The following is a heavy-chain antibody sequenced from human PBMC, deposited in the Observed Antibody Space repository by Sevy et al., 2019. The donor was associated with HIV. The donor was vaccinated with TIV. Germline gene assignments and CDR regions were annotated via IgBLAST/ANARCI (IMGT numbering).Heavy chain of an antibody. CDR2: IYSDGTT. V-gene: IGHV3-66*01. Sequence: GGSLRLSFAASGFTVNSNYMTWVRQAPGKGLEGVSVIYSDGTTYHDDSVKDRFTISIDNSKNTLYLQMNSLRAEDTAVYYCARGKSGYGYALNYWGQGTLVTVSS. J-gene: IGHJ4*02. D-gene: IGHD5-18*01. CDR3: ARGKSGYGYALNY. CDR1: GFTVNSNY.